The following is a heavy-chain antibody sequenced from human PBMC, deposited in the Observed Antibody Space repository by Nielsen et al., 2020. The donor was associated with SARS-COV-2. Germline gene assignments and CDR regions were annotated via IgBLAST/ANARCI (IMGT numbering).Heavy chain of an antibody. CDR2: INHSGST. D-gene: IGHD2-15*01. V-gene: IGHV4-34*01. J-gene: IGHJ4*02. Sequence: RQAPGKGLEWIGDINHSGSTNYNPSLKSRVTISVDTSKNQFSLKLSSVTAADTAVYYCARVLGGYCSGGSCYRLNSGWSRFDYWGQGTLVTVSS. CDR3: ARVLGGYCSGGSCYRLNSGWSRFDY.